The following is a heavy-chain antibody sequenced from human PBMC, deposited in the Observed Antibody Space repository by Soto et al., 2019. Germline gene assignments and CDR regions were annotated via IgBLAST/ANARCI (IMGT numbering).Heavy chain of an antibody. CDR2: INHSGST. CDR1: GGSFSGYY. Sequence: SETLSLTCAVYGGSFSGYYWSWIRQPPGKGLEWIGEINHSGSTNYNPSLKSRVTISVDTSKNQFSLKLSSVTAADTAVYYCARGLAAPGGGEALLNNWFDPWGQGTLVTVTS. J-gene: IGHJ5*02. CDR3: ARGLAAPGGGEALLNNWFDP. V-gene: IGHV4-34*01. D-gene: IGHD3-10*01.